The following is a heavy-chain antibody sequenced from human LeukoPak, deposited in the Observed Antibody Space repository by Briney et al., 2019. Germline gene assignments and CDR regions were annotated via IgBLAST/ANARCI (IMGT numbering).Heavy chain of an antibody. CDR1: GGTFSSYI. V-gene: IGHV1-69*16. D-gene: IGHD3-22*01. CDR3: ARTGYHYNSYGYYFLDY. Sequence: ASVKVSCKASGGTFSSYIITWVRQAPEQGLEWMGGIIPILGTANYAQKFQGRVTITADESTSTAYMELSSLRSEDTAVYFCARTGYHYNSYGYYFLDYWGQGTLVTVSS. J-gene: IGHJ4*02. CDR2: IIPILGTA.